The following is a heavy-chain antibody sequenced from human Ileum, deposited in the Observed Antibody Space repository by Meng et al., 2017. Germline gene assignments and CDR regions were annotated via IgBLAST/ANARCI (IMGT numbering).Heavy chain of an antibody. D-gene: IGHD3-22*01. CDR1: GTC. J-gene: IGHJ4*02. Sequence: VDLGGSAPRLLKTPGLLSRACGVTGTCGSWVRQPPGKGLELIGKIVQSGRTNYNPSLKSRVTISIDKSKSQISLQLSAVTAADTAVYSCATSNDRDVYYLGYWGQGTLVTVSS. CDR3: ATSNDRDVYYLGY. CDR2: IVQSGRT. V-gene: IGHV4-4*01.